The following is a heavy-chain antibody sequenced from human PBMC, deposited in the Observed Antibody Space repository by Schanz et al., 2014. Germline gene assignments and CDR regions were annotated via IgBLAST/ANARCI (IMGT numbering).Heavy chain of an antibody. CDR2: ISVYNHNK. CDR1: GYTFTSYG. V-gene: IGHV1-18*01. Sequence: QVQLVQSGAEVKKPGASVKVSCKASGYTFTSYGISWVRQAPGQGLEWMGWISVYNHNKEYDQKFQGRVTMTTDTSTSTAYMALRSLRSDDTTVDYCARDRRVFDRDDLCYFDSWGQGTLVTVSS. CDR3: ARDRRVFDRDDLCYFDS. J-gene: IGHJ4*02. D-gene: IGHD3-10*02.